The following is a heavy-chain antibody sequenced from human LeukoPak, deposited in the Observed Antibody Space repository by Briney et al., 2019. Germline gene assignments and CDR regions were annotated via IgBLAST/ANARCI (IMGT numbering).Heavy chain of an antibody. CDR3: ARVRCSGGSCPYYYYYYYMDV. CDR1: GVSISSSNSY. CDR2: SYYSGST. Sequence: PSETLSLTCTVSGVSISSSNSYWGWIRQPPGTGLEWIGCSYYSGSTYYNPSLKSRVTISIDTSKNQFSLKLRFVTAADTAVYYCARVRCSGGSCPYYYYYYYMDVWGKGTTVTVSS. V-gene: IGHV4-39*07. J-gene: IGHJ6*03. D-gene: IGHD2-15*01.